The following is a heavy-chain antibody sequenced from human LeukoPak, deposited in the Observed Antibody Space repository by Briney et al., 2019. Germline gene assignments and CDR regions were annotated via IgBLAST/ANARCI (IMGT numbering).Heavy chain of an antibody. CDR3: AKSGTAMVRDHFDY. V-gene: IGHV3-30*18. D-gene: IGHD5-18*01. J-gene: IGHJ4*02. Sequence: PGRSLRLSCAASQFTFSNYALHWVRQAPGKGLEWVAVISYDGSTKYYSDSVKGRFTISRDNSKNTLYLQMNSLRAEDTAVYYCAKSGTAMVRDHFDYWGQGTLVTVSS. CDR1: QFTFSNYA. CDR2: ISYDGSTK.